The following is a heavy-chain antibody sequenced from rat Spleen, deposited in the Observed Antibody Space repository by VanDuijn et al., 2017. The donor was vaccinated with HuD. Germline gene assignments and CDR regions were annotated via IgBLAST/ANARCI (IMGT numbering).Heavy chain of an antibody. J-gene: IGHJ3*01. CDR3: ARPLALNWFAC. CDR2: ISYEGSTT. Sequence: EVQLAESGGGLVQPGRSLKLSCAASGFTFSDYYMAWVHQAPKKGLEWVASISYEGSTTYYGNSVKGRFTISRDNAKSTLYLKMDSLLCEDTATYFCARPLALNWFACWGQGTLVTVSS. V-gene: IGHV5-22*01. CDR1: GFTFSDYY. D-gene: IGHD3-2*01.